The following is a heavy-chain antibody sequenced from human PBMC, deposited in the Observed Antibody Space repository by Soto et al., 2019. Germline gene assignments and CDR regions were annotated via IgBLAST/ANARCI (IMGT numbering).Heavy chain of an antibody. CDR3: AWGASIAK. CDR1: GFSFDTYW. J-gene: IGHJ4*02. D-gene: IGHD2-21*01. V-gene: IGHV3-7*04. CDR2: INEDGSEK. Sequence: EVQLVESGGGLVQPGGSLRLSFVASGFSFDTYWMTWVRQAPGKGLEWVANINEDGSEKHYVDSVKGRFTISRDNAQKSLYLQMSSLRAEDTAVYHCAWGASIAKWGQGTLVTV.